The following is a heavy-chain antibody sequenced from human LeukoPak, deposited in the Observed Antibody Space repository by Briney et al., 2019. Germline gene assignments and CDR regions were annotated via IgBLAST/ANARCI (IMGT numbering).Heavy chain of an antibody. CDR1: GFTFSSYE. V-gene: IGHV3-21*01. D-gene: IGHD6-13*01. Sequence: GGSLRLSCAASGFTFSSYEMNWVRQAPGKGLEWVSSISSSSYIYYADSVKGRFTISRDNAKNSLYLQMNSLRAEDTAVYYCARDFEFGSAAGTPNWGQGTLVTVSS. CDR3: ARDFEFGSAAGTPN. CDR2: ISSSSYI. J-gene: IGHJ4*02.